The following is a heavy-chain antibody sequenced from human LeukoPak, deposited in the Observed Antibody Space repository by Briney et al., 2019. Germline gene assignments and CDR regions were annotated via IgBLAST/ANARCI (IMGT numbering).Heavy chain of an antibody. J-gene: IGHJ5*02. V-gene: IGHV2-5*02. CDR2: IYWDDDK. Sequence: ESGPTLVKPTQTLTLTCTFSGFSLSTSGVGVGWIRQPPGKALEWLALIYWDDDKRYSPSLKSRLTTTKDTSKNQVVLTMTNMDPVDTATYYCAHAGITMVRGVISNWFDPWGQGTLVTVSS. CDR3: AHAGITMVRGVISNWFDP. CDR1: GFSLSTSGVG. D-gene: IGHD3-10*01.